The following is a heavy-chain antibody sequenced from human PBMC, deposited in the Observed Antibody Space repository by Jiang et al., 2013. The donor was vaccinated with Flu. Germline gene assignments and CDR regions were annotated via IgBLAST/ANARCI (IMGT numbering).Heavy chain of an antibody. CDR2: IYPGDSDT. Sequence: GWVRQMPGKGLEWMGIIYPGDSDTRYSPSFQGQVTISADKSISTAYLQWSSLKASDTAMYYCARGTYYYDSSGLREDAFDIWGQGTMVTVSS. CDR3: ARGTYYYDSSGLREDAFDI. D-gene: IGHD3-22*01. J-gene: IGHJ3*02. V-gene: IGHV5-51*01.